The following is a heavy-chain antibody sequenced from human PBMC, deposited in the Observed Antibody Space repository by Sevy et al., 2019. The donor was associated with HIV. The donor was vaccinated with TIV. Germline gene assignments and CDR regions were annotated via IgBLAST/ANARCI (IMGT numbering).Heavy chain of an antibody. Sequence: GGSLRLSCAASGFTFSSYAMSWVRQAPGKGLEWVSAISGSGGSTYYADSVKGRFTISRDNSKNTLYLQMNSLRAEDTAVYYCAKDSQPAGLYCTNGVCYIGAFDIWGQGTMVTVSS. D-gene: IGHD2-8*01. CDR3: AKDSQPAGLYCTNGVCYIGAFDI. V-gene: IGHV3-23*01. CDR1: GFTFSSYA. J-gene: IGHJ3*02. CDR2: ISGSGGST.